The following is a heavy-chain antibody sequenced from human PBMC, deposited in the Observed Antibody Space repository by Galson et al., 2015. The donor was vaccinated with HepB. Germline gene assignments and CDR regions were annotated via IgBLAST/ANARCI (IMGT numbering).Heavy chain of an antibody. Sequence: SLRLSCAASGFIFSSYTMNWVRQAPGKGLEWISYIIDSSTIWYADSVKGRFTISRDNAKNSLYLQMNSLRDEDTAVYYCVRDYAYAFDYWGRGTLVTVSS. CDR1: GFIFSSYT. J-gene: IGHJ4*02. CDR3: VRDYAYAFDY. D-gene: IGHD2-2*01. CDR2: IIDSSTI. V-gene: IGHV3-48*02.